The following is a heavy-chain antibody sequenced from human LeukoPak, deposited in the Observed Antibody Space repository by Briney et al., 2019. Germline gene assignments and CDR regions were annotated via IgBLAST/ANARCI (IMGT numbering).Heavy chain of an antibody. CDR3: ARVVVATLSGNDWFDP. J-gene: IGHJ5*02. Sequence: SETLSLTCTVSGGSISSYYWSWIRQPPGKGRGWIGYIYYSGSTNYNPSLKSRVTISVDTSKNQFSLKLRSVTAADTAVYYCARVVVATLSGNDWFDPWGQGTLVTVSS. V-gene: IGHV4-59*01. CDR1: GGSISSYY. D-gene: IGHD5-12*01. CDR2: IYYSGST.